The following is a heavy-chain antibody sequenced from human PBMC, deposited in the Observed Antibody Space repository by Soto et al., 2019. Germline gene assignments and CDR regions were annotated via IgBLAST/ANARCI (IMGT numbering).Heavy chain of an antibody. D-gene: IGHD5-12*01. V-gene: IGHV4-34*01. CDR1: GGSLSGYY. CDR3: ARGQEGVVATH. Sequence: QVQLQQWGAGLLMPSETLSLNCAVTGGSLSGYYWSWIRQPPGKGLEWIGEVKDGGHTNYSPSLRGRVTISSDTSNHQFSLRLNSVTAADTGVYYCARGQEGVVATHWDQGSLVTVSS. J-gene: IGHJ4*02. CDR2: VKDGGHT.